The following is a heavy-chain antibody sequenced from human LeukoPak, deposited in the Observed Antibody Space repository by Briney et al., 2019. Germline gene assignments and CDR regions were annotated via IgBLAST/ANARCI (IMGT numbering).Heavy chain of an antibody. V-gene: IGHV1-69*05. J-gene: IGHJ6*03. Sequence: SVRVSCKASGCTFSSYAISWVRQAPGQGLEWMGGIIPIFGTANYAQKFQGRVTITTDESTSTAYMELSSLRSEDTAVYYCARDHEVTTDSSSWCGPYYYYMDVWCKGTTVTVSS. D-gene: IGHD6-13*01. CDR1: GCTFSSYA. CDR2: IIPIFGTA. CDR3: ARDHEVTTDSSSWCGPYYYYMDV.